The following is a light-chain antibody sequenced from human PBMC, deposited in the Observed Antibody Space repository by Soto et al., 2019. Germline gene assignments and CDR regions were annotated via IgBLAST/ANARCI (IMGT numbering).Light chain of an antibody. V-gene: IGKV1-33*01. CDR1: HDIKKY. CDR3: QRYDSLPPS. J-gene: IGKJ5*01. Sequence: DIQMTQSPSSLSASVGDRVTITCQASHDIKKYLNWYQEKPGKAPKLLIYDASNLQTGVPSRFSGSGSGTHFTFSICGLQAEDIATYNCQRYDSLPPSYGPGTRRDIK. CDR2: DAS.